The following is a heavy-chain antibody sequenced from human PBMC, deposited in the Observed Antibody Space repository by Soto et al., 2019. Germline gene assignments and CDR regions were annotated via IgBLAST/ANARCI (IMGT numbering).Heavy chain of an antibody. J-gene: IGHJ6*02. Sequence: SVKVSFKASGDTFIIYAISWVRQAPRQGLEWMGGIIPIFGTANYAQKFQGRVTITADESTSTAYMELSSLRSEDTAVYYCARSRIDSYGYYYYGMDVWGQGTTVTVSS. D-gene: IGHD5-18*01. V-gene: IGHV1-69*13. CDR3: ARSRIDSYGYYYYGMDV. CDR1: GDTFIIYA. CDR2: IIPIFGTA.